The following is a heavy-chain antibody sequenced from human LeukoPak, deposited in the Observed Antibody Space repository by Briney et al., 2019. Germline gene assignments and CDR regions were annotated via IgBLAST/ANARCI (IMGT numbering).Heavy chain of an antibody. V-gene: IGHV3-48*02. CDR3: ARLVGRNTLVDY. D-gene: IGHD2-8*02. Sequence: AGRSLRLSCAASGFTFSVYSMNWVRQAPGKGLEWVAYIRDASTIYYAESVKGRFTISRDNAKNSLYLQMNSLRDDDTAVYYCARLVGRNTLVDYWGQGTLVIVSS. CDR1: GFTFSVYS. J-gene: IGHJ4*02. CDR2: IRDASTI.